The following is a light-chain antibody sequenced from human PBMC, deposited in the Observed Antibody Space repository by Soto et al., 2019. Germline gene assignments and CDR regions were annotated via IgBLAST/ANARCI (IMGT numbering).Light chain of an antibody. CDR1: RSVDSNY. Sequence: ENVLTQSPGTLSLSPGERATLSCRASRSVDSNYLAWYQQKPGQAPRLLIYGTSSRATGIPDRFSGSGSGTDFTLTIDRLEPEDFAVYYCQQYGSSLYTFGQGTKLEIK. CDR3: QQYGSSLYT. V-gene: IGKV3-20*01. CDR2: GTS. J-gene: IGKJ2*01.